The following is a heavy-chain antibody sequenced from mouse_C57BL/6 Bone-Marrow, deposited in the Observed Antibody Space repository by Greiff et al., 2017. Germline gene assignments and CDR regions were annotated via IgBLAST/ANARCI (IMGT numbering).Heavy chain of an antibody. CDR1: GFTFSSYG. CDR2: ISSGGSYT. J-gene: IGHJ2*01. Sequence: EVKLMESGGDLVKPGGSLKLSCAASGFTFSSYGMSWVRQTPDKRLEWVATISSGGSYTYYPDSVKGRFTISRDNAKNTLYLQMSSLKSEDTAMYYCARQGDYSMDYFDYWGQGTTLTVSS. D-gene: IGHD2-5*01. V-gene: IGHV5-6*01. CDR3: ARQGDYSMDYFDY.